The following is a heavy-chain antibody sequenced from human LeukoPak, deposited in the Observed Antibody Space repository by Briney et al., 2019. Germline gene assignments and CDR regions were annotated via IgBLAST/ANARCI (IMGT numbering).Heavy chain of an antibody. CDR3: ASGTLLDY. V-gene: IGHV4-59*01. CDR2: IYYGGST. CDR1: GGSISSYY. J-gene: IGHJ4*02. D-gene: IGHD3-10*01. Sequence: SETLSLTCTVSGGSISSYYWSWIRQPPGKGLEWIGFIYYGGSTNYNPSLKSRVTISVDTSKNHFSLRLSSVTAADTAVYYCASGTLLDYWGQGTLVTVSS.